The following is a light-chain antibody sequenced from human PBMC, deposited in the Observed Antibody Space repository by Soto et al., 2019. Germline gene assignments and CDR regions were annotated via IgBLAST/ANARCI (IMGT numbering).Light chain of an antibody. CDR2: GAS. J-gene: IGKJ2*01. Sequence: EIVLTQSPGTLSLSPGERATLSCRASQSVTSIYLAWYQQKPGQAPRLLIYGASSRATGIPDRFSGSGSGTDFTLTISRLEPEDFAVYYCQQYDKSPQTFGQGTKLEIK. CDR1: QSVTSIY. V-gene: IGKV3-20*01. CDR3: QQYDKSPQT.